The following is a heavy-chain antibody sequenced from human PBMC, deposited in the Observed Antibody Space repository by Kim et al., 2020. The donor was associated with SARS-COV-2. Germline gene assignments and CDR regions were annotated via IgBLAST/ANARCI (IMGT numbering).Heavy chain of an antibody. J-gene: IGHJ4*02. Sequence: SETLSLTCTVSGGSISSSSYYWGWIRQPPGKGLEWIGSIYYSGSTHYNPSLKSRVTISVDTSKNQFSLKLSSVTAADTAVYYCARLGVRGATDYWGQGTLVTVSS. CDR1: GGSISSSSYY. V-gene: IGHV4-39*01. CDR3: ARLGVRGATDY. D-gene: IGHD3-10*01. CDR2: IYYSGST.